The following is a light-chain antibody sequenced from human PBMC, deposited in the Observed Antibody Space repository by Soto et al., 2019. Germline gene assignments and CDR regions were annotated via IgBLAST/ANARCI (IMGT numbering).Light chain of an antibody. Sequence: NVLTQSPGTLSLSPGERATLSCRASQTVSGSYVAWYQQRPGQAPRLLIYDASRRDIGVPDRFIGSGSATDFTLTISGLEPEDFAVYFCHQYGTSPQTFGQGTKVDI. V-gene: IGKV3-20*01. J-gene: IGKJ1*01. CDR2: DAS. CDR1: QTVSGSY. CDR3: HQYGTSPQT.